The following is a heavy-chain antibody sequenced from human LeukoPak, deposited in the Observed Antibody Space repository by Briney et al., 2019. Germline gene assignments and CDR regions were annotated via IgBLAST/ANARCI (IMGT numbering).Heavy chain of an antibody. CDR3: ARLRGGTEVYGDYPYYFDY. Sequence: PSETLSLTCAVYGGSFSGYYWSWIRQPPGKGLEWIGEINHSGSTNYNPSLKSRVTISVDTSKNQFSLRLSSVTAADTAVYYCARLRGGTEVYGDYPYYFDYWGQGTLVTVSS. CDR2: INHSGST. V-gene: IGHV4-34*01. CDR1: GGSFSGYY. D-gene: IGHD4-17*01. J-gene: IGHJ4*02.